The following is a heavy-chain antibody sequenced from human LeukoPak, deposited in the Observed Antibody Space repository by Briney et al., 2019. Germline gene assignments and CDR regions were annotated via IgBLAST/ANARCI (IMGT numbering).Heavy chain of an antibody. Sequence: SETLSLTCAVYGGSFGGYYWSWIRQPPGKGLEWIGEINHSGSTNYNPSLKSRVTISVDTSKNQFSLKLSSVTAADTAVYYCARCPQYYYDSSGYYDYWGQGTLVTVSS. CDR1: GGSFGGYY. V-gene: IGHV4-34*01. J-gene: IGHJ4*02. CDR2: INHSGST. D-gene: IGHD3-22*01. CDR3: ARCPQYYYDSSGYYDY.